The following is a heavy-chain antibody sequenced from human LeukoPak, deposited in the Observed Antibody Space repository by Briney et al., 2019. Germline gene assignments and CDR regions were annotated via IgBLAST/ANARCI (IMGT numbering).Heavy chain of an antibody. CDR1: GGSISSYY. CDR3: ARGAYYFWSGYRESYYYYMDV. D-gene: IGHD3-3*01. V-gene: IGHV4-4*07. J-gene: IGHJ6*03. Sequence: SETLSLTCTVSGGSISSYYWSWIRQPAGKGLEWIGRIYTSGSTNYNPSLKSRVTMSVDTSKNQFSLKLSSVTAADTAVYYCARGAYYFWSGYRESYYYYMDVWGKGTTVTVSS. CDR2: IYTSGST.